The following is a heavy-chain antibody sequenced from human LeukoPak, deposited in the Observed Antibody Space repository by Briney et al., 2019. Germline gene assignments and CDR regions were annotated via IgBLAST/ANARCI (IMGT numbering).Heavy chain of an antibody. J-gene: IGHJ6*03. CDR2: INPNSGGT. Sequence: ASVKVSCKPSGYTFTGYYMHWGRQAPGHGLEWRGWINPNSGGTNYAQNFQGRVTMTRDTSISTAYMELSRLRSDDTAVYYCARDPIVGYYYMDVWGKGTTVTVS. CDR1: GYTFTGYY. CDR3: ARDPIVGYYYMDV. D-gene: IGHD1-26*01. V-gene: IGHV1-2*02.